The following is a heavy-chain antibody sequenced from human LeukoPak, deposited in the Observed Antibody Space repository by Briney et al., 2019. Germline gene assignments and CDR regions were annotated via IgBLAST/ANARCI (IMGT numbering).Heavy chain of an antibody. J-gene: IGHJ4*02. CDR3: AKDKGRYYDSSGYYTPPLGY. CDR2: IKQDGSEK. V-gene: IGHV3-7*01. CDR1: GFTFSSYW. Sequence: PGGSLRLSCAASGFTFSSYWMSWVRQAPGKGLEWVANIKQDGSEKYYVDSVKGRFTISRDNAKNSLYLQMNSLRAEDTAVYYCAKDKGRYYDSSGYYTPPLGYWGQGTLVTVSS. D-gene: IGHD3-22*01.